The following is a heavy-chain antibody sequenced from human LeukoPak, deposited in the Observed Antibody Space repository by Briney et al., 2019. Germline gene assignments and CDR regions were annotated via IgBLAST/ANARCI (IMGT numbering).Heavy chain of an antibody. V-gene: IGHV3-53*01. CDR3: ARDKVVPATIDYMDV. CDR1: GFIVSSNY. J-gene: IGHJ6*03. Sequence: GGSLRLSCAASGFIVSSNYMSWVRQAPGKGLGWVSVIDSGGSTYYADSVKGRFTISRDNSKNTLYLQMNSLRAEDTAVYYCARDKVVPATIDYMDVWGKGTTVTVSS. D-gene: IGHD2-2*01. CDR2: IDSGGST.